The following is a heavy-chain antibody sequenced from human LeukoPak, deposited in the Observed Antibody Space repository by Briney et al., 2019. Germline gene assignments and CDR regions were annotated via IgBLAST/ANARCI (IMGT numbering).Heavy chain of an antibody. J-gene: IGHJ3*02. D-gene: IGHD3-10*01. CDR3: TTAVVRGLNAFDI. V-gene: IGHV3-15*01. Sequence: GGSLRLSCAASGFTFSSSWMSWVRQAPGKGLEWVGRIKSKTDGGTTNYAAPVKGRFTISRDDSKNTLYLQMNSLKTEDTAVYYCTTAVVRGLNAFDIWGRGTMVTVSS. CDR2: IKSKTDGGTT. CDR1: GFTFSSSW.